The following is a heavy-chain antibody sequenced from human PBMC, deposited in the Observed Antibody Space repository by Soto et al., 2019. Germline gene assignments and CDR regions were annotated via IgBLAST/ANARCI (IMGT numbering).Heavy chain of an antibody. J-gene: IGHJ4*02. CDR2: VYYSGST. CDR3: ARGYIYGYSFDY. V-gene: IGHV4-30-4*01. CDR1: GGSVSSTDYY. D-gene: IGHD5-18*01. Sequence: SETLSLTCTVSGGSVSSTDYYWNWIRQPPGKGLEWIGYVYYSGSTYYNPSLESRLSISIDTLKNQFYLKLSSVTAADTAVYYCARGYIYGYSFDYWGQGTLVTVSS.